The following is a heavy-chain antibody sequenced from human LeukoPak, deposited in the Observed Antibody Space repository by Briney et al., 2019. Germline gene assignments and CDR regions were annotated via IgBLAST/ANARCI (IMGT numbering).Heavy chain of an antibody. CDR3: ARVVQSTDSSGFYLPEYFQH. CDR2: INPNSGGT. CDR1: GYTFTDYY. V-gene: IGHV1-2*02. D-gene: IGHD3-22*01. J-gene: IGHJ1*01. Sequence: ASVKVSCNTSGYTFTDYYMHWVRQAPGQGLEWMGWINPNSGGTNFAQKFQGRVTMTRDTSISTAYMELSRLRSDDTAVYYCARVVQSTDSSGFYLPEYFQHWGQGTLVTVSS.